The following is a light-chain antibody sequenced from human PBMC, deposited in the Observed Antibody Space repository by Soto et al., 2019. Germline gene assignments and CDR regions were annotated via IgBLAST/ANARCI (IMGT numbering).Light chain of an antibody. CDR1: QSVSSN. CDR2: GAS. J-gene: IGKJ2*01. V-gene: IGKV3-15*01. Sequence: EIVLTQSPATLSVSPGEGATLSCRASQSVSSNLAWYQQKPGQAPRLLIYGASTRATGIPARFSGSGSGTSFTITISSLQSEDFAVYYCQQYNNWFMYTFGQGTKLEIK. CDR3: QQYNNWFMYT.